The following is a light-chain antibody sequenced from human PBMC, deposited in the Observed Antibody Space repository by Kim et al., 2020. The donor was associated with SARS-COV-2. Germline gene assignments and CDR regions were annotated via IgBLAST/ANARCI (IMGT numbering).Light chain of an antibody. CDR1: QTVSYY. V-gene: IGKV3-11*01. CDR2: DAS. J-gene: IGKJ5*01. Sequence: LPPGDRATLSCRASQTVSYYLAWYQQKPGQAPRLLIYDASKRATGIPARFSGSGSGTDFTLTISSLEPEDFAVYYCQQRSNWPVTFGQGTRLEIK. CDR3: QQRSNWPVT.